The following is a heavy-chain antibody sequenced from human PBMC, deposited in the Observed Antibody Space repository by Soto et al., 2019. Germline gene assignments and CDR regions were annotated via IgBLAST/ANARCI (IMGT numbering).Heavy chain of an antibody. J-gene: IGHJ2*01. CDR1: GFTFGNYG. D-gene: IGHD3-10*01. Sequence: HPGGSLRLSCAASGFTFGNYGMHWVRQPPGKGLEWMSSILYDGSDKYYADSVKGRFTISRDGSKNTLYLQMDSLRPEDAAVYYCARTPPGATMVRGPYYYFDLWGRGTLVTVS. CDR2: ILYDGSDK. V-gene: IGHV3-30*03. CDR3: ARTPPGATMVRGPYYYFDL.